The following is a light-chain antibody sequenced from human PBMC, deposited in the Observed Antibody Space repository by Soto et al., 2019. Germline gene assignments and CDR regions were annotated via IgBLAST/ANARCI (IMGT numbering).Light chain of an antibody. CDR3: HSYDSSLSGCV. Sequence: QSVLTQPPSVSGAPGQRVTISCTGSSSNIGTRSDVHWYQQLPGIAPKLLIYGNTNRPSWVPDRFSGSKSGTSASLAITGLQAEDDADYYCHSYDSSLSGCVFGTGTKLTVL. J-gene: IGLJ1*01. CDR2: GNT. V-gene: IGLV1-40*01. CDR1: SSNIGTRSD.